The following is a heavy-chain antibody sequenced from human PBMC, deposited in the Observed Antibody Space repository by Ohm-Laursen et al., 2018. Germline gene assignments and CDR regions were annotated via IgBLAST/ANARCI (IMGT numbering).Heavy chain of an antibody. CDR2: INAYKNDL. J-gene: IGHJ5*02. CDR1: GFTFSDHG. CDR3: ARGAYAS. D-gene: IGHD3-16*01. Sequence: SLRLSCAASGFTFSDHGMNWVRQAPGKGLEWLSYINAYKNDLFYADSVKGRFTISRDNAENLLYLQMDSLRADDTAVYYCARGAYASWGQGTLVTVSS. V-gene: IGHV3-48*01.